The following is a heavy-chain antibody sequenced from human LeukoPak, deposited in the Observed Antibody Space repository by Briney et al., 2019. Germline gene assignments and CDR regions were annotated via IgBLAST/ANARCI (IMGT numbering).Heavy chain of an antibody. V-gene: IGHV4-59*08. CDR2: IYYSGST. D-gene: IGHD5/OR15-5a*01. J-gene: IGHJ4*02. CDR1: GGSISSYY. Sequence: PSETLSLTCTASGGSISSYYWSWIRQPPGKGLEWIGYIYYSGSTNYNPSLKSRVTISVDTSKNQFSLKLNSVTAADTAVYYCARHSSVYYDFDYWGQGTLVTVPT. CDR3: ARHSSVYYDFDY.